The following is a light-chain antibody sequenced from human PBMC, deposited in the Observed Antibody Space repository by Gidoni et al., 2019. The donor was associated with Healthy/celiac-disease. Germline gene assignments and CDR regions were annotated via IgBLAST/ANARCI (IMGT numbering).Light chain of an antibody. CDR2: AAS. J-gene: IGKJ4*01. Sequence: DIQMTQSPSSLSASVGDRVTITCRASQSISSYLNWYQQKPGKAPKLLIYAASSLQSGVLSRFSGSGSGTDFTLTISSLQPEDFATYDCQQSYSTPQLTFGGGTKVEIK. V-gene: IGKV1-39*01. CDR1: QSISSY. CDR3: QQSYSTPQLT.